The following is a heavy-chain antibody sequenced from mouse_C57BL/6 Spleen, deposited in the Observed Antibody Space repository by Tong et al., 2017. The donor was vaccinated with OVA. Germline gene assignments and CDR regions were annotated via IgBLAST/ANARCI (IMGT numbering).Heavy chain of an antibody. CDR1: GFTFSSYA. D-gene: IGHD1-1*01. CDR2: ISSGGSYT. J-gene: IGHJ3*01. CDR3: ARGGAVVSFDY. Sequence: SGFTFSSYAMSWVRQTPEKRLEWVATISSGGSYTYYPDSVKGRFTISRDNAKNTLYMQRSSLRSEETAMYYCARGGAVVSFDYWGKGTL. V-gene: IGHV5-9-3*01.